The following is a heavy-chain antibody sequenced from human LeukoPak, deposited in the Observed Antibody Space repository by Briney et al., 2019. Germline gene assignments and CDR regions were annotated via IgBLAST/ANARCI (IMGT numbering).Heavy chain of an antibody. CDR1: GGSFSGYY. CDR3: ATHGSGGLDY. J-gene: IGHJ4*02. V-gene: IGHV4-34*01. CDR2: INHSGTT. D-gene: IGHD6-19*01. Sequence: SETLSLTCAVYGGSFSGYYWSWIRQPPGKGLEWIGEINHSGTTYYNPSLKSRAVISIDTSKNHFSLKLTSVTAADTAVYYCATHGSGGLDYWGQGTLVTVSS.